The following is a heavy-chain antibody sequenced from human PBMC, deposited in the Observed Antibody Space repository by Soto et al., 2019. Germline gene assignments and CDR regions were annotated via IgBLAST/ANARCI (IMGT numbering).Heavy chain of an antibody. J-gene: IGHJ4*02. CDR2: IYYSGST. CDR3: ARGFGKWFLVDY. D-gene: IGHD3-10*01. Sequence: PSETLSLTCTVSGGSISSGGYYWSWIRQHPGKGLEWIGYIYYSGSTYYNPSLESRVTISVDTSKNQFSLKLSSVTAADTAVYYCARGFGKWFLVDYWGQGTLVTVSS. CDR1: GGSISSGGYY. V-gene: IGHV4-31*03.